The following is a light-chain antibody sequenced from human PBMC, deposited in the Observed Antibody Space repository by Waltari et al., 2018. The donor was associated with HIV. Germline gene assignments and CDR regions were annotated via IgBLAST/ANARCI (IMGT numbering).Light chain of an antibody. Sequence: DIQMTQSPSTLSASVGDRVTITCRASQSINNWLAWYQQKPGKAPKVLIYKASSLESGVPSRFSGSGSGTEFTLTISSLQPDDFATYYCQQYYNYRWTFGQGTMVEIK. CDR3: QQYYNYRWT. J-gene: IGKJ1*01. CDR2: KAS. CDR1: QSINNW. V-gene: IGKV1-5*03.